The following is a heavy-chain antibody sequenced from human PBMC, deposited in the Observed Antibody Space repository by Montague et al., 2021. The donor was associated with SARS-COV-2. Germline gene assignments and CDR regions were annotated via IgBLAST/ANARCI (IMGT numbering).Heavy chain of an antibody. CDR3: ARDGRRLYTYGSLDY. V-gene: IGHV4-4*07. CDR1: GASISSSY. J-gene: IGHJ4*02. CDR2: IDTSGSP. D-gene: IGHD5-18*01. Sequence: SETLSLTCTVSGASISSSYWCWVRQPAGKGLEWIGRIDTSGSPRYNPSLKSRVTISLDTSKNQFSLKVNSVTVADTAMYFCARDGRRLYTYGSLDYWGQGTLVTVSS.